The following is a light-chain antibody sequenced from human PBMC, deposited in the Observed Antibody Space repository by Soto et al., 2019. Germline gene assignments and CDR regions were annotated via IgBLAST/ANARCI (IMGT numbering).Light chain of an antibody. V-gene: IGKV3-15*01. CDR1: QSVAFN. CDR2: RAS. CDR3: QQYNTWPPGT. Sequence: EIVTTQSPATLSVSPGERATLSCRASQSVAFNLAWYQQKPGQAPRLLIYRASTRATDIPARFSGSGSGTEFTLTISSLQSEDFAVYYCQQYNTWPPGTFGQGTRVEIK. J-gene: IGKJ1*01.